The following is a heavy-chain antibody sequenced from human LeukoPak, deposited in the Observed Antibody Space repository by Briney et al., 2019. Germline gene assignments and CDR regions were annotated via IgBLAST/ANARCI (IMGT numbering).Heavy chain of an antibody. D-gene: IGHD3-10*01. V-gene: IGHV4-59*08. J-gene: IGHJ4*02. CDR3: ARHNYGSGSFYHD. CDR2: IYYSGST. CDR1: GGSISSYY. Sequence: PSETLSLTCTVSGGSISSYYWSWIRQPPGKGLEWIGYIYYSGSTNHNPSLKSRVTISVDTSKNQFSLKLSSVTAADTAVYYCARHNYGSGSFYHDWGQGTLVTVSS.